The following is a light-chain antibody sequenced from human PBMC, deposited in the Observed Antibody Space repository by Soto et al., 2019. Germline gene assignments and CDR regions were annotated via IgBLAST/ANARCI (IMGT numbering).Light chain of an antibody. CDR1: QSVSSN. J-gene: IGKJ1*01. CDR2: GAS. V-gene: IGKV3-15*01. Sequence: EIVMTQSPATLSVSPGERATFSCRASQSVSSNLAWYQQKPGHSPRLLIHGASTRATGISARFSGSGSGTEFTLTISSLQSEDFAVYYCQQYNNWPSTFGQGTKVESK. CDR3: QQYNNWPST.